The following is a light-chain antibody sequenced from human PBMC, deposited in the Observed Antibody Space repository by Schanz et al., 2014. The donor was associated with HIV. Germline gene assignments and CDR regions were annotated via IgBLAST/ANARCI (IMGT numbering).Light chain of an antibody. V-gene: IGKV3-20*01. Sequence: EIVLTQSPGTLSLSPGERATLSCRASQSVSSSYLAWYQQIPGQAPRLLISGASTRATGIPDRFSGSGSGTDFTLTISSLQPEDFAVYYCQHYVKSPQTFGQGTKVEIK. CDR1: QSVSSSY. CDR2: GAS. CDR3: QHYVKSPQT. J-gene: IGKJ1*01.